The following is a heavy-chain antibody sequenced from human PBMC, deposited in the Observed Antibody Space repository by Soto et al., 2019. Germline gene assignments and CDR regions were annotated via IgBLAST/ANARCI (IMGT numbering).Heavy chain of an antibody. CDR3: ARSYRRYCSGGSCYSYYYYYMDV. Sequence: QVQLQESGPGLVKPSETLSLTCTVSGGSISSYYWSWIRQPPGKGLEWIGYIYYSGSTNYNPSLKSRVTISVDTCKKQFSLKLSSVTAADTAVYYGARSYRRYCSGGSCYSYYYYYMDVWGKGTTVTVSS. CDR1: GGSISSYY. CDR2: IYYSGST. D-gene: IGHD2-15*01. V-gene: IGHV4-59*01. J-gene: IGHJ6*03.